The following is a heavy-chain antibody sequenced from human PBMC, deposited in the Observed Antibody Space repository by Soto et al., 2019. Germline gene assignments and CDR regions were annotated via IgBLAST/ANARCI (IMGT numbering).Heavy chain of an antibody. Sequence: QVQLVQSGAEVTKPGASVKVSCKASGYTFTSYDINWVRQGTGQGLEWMGWMSPNSGATGYAQKFQGRVTMPRDTSISTAYMELSNLRSEDTAIYYCARGVDAGVDVWGQGSTVTVSS. CDR2: MSPNSGAT. V-gene: IGHV1-8*01. CDR3: ARGVDAGVDV. J-gene: IGHJ6*02. D-gene: IGHD1-1*01. CDR1: GYTFTSYD.